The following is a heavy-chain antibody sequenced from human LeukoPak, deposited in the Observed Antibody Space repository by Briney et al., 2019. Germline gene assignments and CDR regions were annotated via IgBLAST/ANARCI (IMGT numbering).Heavy chain of an antibody. Sequence: GASVKVSCKASGYTFTNYGVNWVRQAPGEGLEWMGWINTNSGDPTYAQGFTGRFVFSLDTSVSTAYLQISSLRAEDTAVYYCARFRPHGYYDTSDIWGQGTMVTVS. CDR3: ARFRPHGYYDTSDI. J-gene: IGHJ3*02. D-gene: IGHD5-18*01. CDR2: INTNSGDP. CDR1: GYTFTNYG. V-gene: IGHV7-4-1*02.